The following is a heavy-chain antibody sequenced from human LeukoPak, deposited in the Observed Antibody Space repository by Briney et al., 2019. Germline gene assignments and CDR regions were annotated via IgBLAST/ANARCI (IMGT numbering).Heavy chain of an antibody. CDR2: IYSGGTT. CDR1: GFSVTRNY. J-gene: IGHJ4*02. CDR3: ARFYFPEEHDRAWYEAH. Sequence: GGSLRLSCAASGFSVTRNYMSWVRQAPGKGLEWVSIIYSGGTTYYADSVKGRFTISRDNAMNTVFLQMKSLRADDTGTYYCARFYFPEEHDRAWYEAHWGQGVLVTVS. D-gene: IGHD6-19*01. V-gene: IGHV3-53*01.